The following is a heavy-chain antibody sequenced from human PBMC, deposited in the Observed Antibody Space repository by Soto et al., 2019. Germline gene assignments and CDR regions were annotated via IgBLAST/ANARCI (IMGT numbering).Heavy chain of an antibody. D-gene: IGHD2-2*01. CDR1: GGSVSSNSAA. J-gene: IGHJ6*03. Sequence: SQTLSLTCAISGGSVSSNSAAWNWIRQSPSRGLEWLGRTYYRSKWYNDYAVSVKSRITINPDTSKNQFSLQLNSVTPEDTAVYYCARETIVVVPAASHMDVWGKGTTVTVSS. V-gene: IGHV6-1*01. CDR3: ARETIVVVPAASHMDV. CDR2: TYYRSKWYN.